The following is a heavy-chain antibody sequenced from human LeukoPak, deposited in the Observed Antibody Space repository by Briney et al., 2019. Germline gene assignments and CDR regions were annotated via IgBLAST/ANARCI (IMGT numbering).Heavy chain of an antibody. V-gene: IGHV1-46*01. Sequence: GASVKVSCKASVGTFSSYAIRWVRQAPGQGLEWMGIINPSGGSTSYAQKFQGRVTMTRDTSTSTVYMELSSLRSEDTAVYYCARFYRIAAAAASLHYWGQGTLVTVSS. CDR3: ARFYRIAAAAASLHY. CDR1: VGTFSSYA. D-gene: IGHD6-25*01. J-gene: IGHJ4*02. CDR2: INPSGGST.